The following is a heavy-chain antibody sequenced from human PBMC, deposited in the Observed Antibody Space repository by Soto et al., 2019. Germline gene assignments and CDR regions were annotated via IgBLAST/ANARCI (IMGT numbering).Heavy chain of an antibody. Sequence: PGGALRLSCAASGISLSDYTMQWVRQAPGKGLEWVACISYDGSKKYYPDSVKGRFTVSSDYSKNTMYLQMNSLRPEDTAVYYYARGEGSMDVWDDFDIWG. CDR1: GISLSDYT. V-gene: IGHV3-30-3*01. D-gene: IGHD3-10*01. CDR2: ISYDGSKK. J-gene: IGHJ3*02. CDR3: ARGEGSMDVWDDFDI.